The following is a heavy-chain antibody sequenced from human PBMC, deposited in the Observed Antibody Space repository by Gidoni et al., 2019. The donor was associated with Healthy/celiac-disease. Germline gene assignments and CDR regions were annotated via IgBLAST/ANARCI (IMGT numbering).Heavy chain of an antibody. Sequence: QVQLQESGPGLVKPSETLSLTCTVSGGSISSYYWSWIRQPPGKGLEWIGYIYYSGSTNYNPSLKSRVTISVDTSKNQFSLKLSSVTAADTAVYYCARDRGYSYGDDYYYYGMDVWGQGTTVTVSS. D-gene: IGHD5-18*01. CDR3: ARDRGYSYGDDYYYYGMDV. V-gene: IGHV4-59*01. CDR1: GGSISSYY. J-gene: IGHJ6*02. CDR2: IYYSGST.